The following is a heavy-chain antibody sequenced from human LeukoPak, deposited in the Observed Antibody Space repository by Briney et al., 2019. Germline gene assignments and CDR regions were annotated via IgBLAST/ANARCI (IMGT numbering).Heavy chain of an antibody. V-gene: IGHV1-18*01. CDR3: ARDYQAVAGLFDY. CDR1: GYTFTAYG. Sequence: ASVKVSCKASGYTFTAYGISWVRQAPGQGLEWMGWISGYNGNTKYAQRFQGRLTMATDTSTNTAYVELGSLRSDDTAVFYCARDYQAVAGLFDYWGQGTLVTVSS. J-gene: IGHJ4*02. D-gene: IGHD6-19*01. CDR2: ISGYNGNT.